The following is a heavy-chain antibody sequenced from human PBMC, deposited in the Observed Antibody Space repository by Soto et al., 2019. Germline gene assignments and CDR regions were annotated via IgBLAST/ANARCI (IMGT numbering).Heavy chain of an antibody. V-gene: IGHV3-30*18. CDR3: AKYWVGAIDY. CDR2: ISYDGSNK. CDR1: GFTFSSYG. Sequence: QVQLVESGGGVVQPGRSLRLSCAASGFTFSSYGMHWVRQAPGKGLEWVAVISYDGSNKYYADSVKGRFTISRDNSKNTLYLQMNSLRADDTAEYYCAKYWVGAIDYWGQGTLVTVSS. D-gene: IGHD1-26*01. J-gene: IGHJ4*02.